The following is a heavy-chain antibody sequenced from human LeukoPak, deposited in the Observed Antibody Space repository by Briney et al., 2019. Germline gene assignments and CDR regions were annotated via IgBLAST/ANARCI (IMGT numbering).Heavy chain of an antibody. V-gene: IGHV3-15*01. CDR1: GFTFSNAW. CDR3: AKERRDGYRNHFDY. D-gene: IGHD5-24*01. Sequence: PGGSLRLSCAASGFTFSNAWMSWVRQAPGKGLEWVGRIKSKTDGGTTDYAAPVKGRFTISRDDSKNTLYLQMNSLRAEDTAVYYCAKERRDGYRNHFDYRGQGTPVTVSS. CDR2: IKSKTDGGTT. J-gene: IGHJ4*02.